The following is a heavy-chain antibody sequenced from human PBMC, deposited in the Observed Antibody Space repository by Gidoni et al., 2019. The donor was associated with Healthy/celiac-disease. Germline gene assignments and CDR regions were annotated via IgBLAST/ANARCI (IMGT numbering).Heavy chain of an antibody. CDR3: ARGKIRIDIVVVVAATENYFDY. CDR2: INHSGST. J-gene: IGHJ4*02. V-gene: IGHV4-34*01. Sequence: QVQLQQWGAGLLKPSETLSLTCAVYGGSFSGYYWSWIRQPPGKGLEWIGEINHSGSTNYNPSLKSRVTISVDTSKNQFSLKLSSVTAADTAVYYCARGKIRIDIVVVVAATENYFDYWGQGTLLTVSS. CDR1: GGSFSGYY. D-gene: IGHD2-15*01.